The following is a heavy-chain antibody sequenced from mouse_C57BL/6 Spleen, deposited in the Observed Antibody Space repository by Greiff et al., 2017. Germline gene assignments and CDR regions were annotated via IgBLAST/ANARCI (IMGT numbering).Heavy chain of an antibody. Sequence: DVMLVESGGGLVKPGGSLKLSCAASGFTFSDYGMHWVRQAPEKGLEWVAYISSGSSTIYYADTVKGRFTISRDNAKNTLFLQMTSLRSEDTAMYYCARDGSSYWYFYVWGTGTTVTVSS. CDR2: ISSGSSTI. D-gene: IGHD1-1*01. CDR3: ARDGSSYWYFYV. J-gene: IGHJ1*03. V-gene: IGHV5-17*01. CDR1: GFTFSDYG.